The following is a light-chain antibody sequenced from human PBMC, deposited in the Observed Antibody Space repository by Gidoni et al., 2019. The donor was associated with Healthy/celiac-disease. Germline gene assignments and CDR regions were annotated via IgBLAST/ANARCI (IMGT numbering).Light chain of an antibody. Sequence: QSALTQPPSVSGSPGQSVTISCTGTSSDVGSYNRVSWYQQPPGTAPKLMIYEVSNRPSGFPDRFSGSKSGNTASLTISGLQAEDEAYYYCSSYTSSSTVVFGGGTKLTVL. J-gene: IGLJ2*01. V-gene: IGLV2-18*02. CDR3: SSYTSSSTVV. CDR1: SSDVGSYNR. CDR2: EVS.